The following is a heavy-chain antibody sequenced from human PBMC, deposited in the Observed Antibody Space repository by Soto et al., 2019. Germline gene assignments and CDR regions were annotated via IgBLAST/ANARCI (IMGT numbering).Heavy chain of an antibody. J-gene: IGHJ4*02. CDR2: IRNKANSYTT. CDR1: GFTFSTYW. CDR3: TRAGIVATAYYFDY. D-gene: IGHD5-12*01. V-gene: IGHV3-72*01. Sequence: SGGSLRLSCAASGFTFSTYWMHWVRQAPGKGLEWVGRIRNKANSYTTEYAASVKGRFTISRDDSRSSLYLQMSSLKTEDTAVYYCTRAGIVATAYYFDYWGQGTLVTVSS.